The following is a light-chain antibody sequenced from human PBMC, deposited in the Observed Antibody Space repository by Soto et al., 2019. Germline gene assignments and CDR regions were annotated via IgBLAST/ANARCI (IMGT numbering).Light chain of an antibody. J-gene: IGKJ4*01. Sequence: DIQMTQSPSSRSASVVDRVTITCRASQDIGNYLAWYQQKLGKATKILIYDAYNLETGVPSRFSGSGSGTDFTLTIRSMQPEDFATYYCKQHDNLPLTCGGGPKGAIK. CDR3: KQHDNLPLT. CDR1: QDIGNY. CDR2: DAY. V-gene: IGKV1-33*01.